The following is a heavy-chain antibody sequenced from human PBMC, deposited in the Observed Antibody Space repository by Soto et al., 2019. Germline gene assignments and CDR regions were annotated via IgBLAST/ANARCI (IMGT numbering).Heavy chain of an antibody. D-gene: IGHD6-19*01. V-gene: IGHV4-39*01. CDR3: ARPFAAQTVAGFDS. CDR1: GGSLSSGSYY. CDR2: IPYSGNT. J-gene: IGHJ4*02. Sequence: QLQLQESGPGLVKPSETLTLTCTVSGGSLSSGSYYWGWIRQPPGEGLAWIGSIPYSGNTYYNPSLKTRVTLSVDASKNEFSLKLSAVTAADTAVYYCARPFAAQTVAGFDSWGQGTLVTVSS.